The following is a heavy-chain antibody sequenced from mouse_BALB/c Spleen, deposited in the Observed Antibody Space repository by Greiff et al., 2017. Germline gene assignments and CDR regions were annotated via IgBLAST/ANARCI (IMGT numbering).Heavy chain of an antibody. D-gene: IGHD2-3*01. CDR2: ISYSGST. J-gene: IGHJ4*01. V-gene: IGHV3-8*02. CDR3: ARYYDGYFAMDY. CDR1: GDSITSGY. Sequence: EVKLVESGPSLVKPSQTLSLTCSVTGDSITSGYWNWIRKFPGNKLEYMGYISYSGSTYYNPSLKSRISITRDTSKNQYYLQLNSVTTEDTATYYCARYYDGYFAMDYWGQGTSVTVSS.